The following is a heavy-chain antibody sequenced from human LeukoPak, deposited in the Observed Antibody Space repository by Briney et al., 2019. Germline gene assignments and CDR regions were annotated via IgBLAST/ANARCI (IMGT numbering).Heavy chain of an antibody. Sequence: PGGSLRLSCAASGFTFSSYGMHWVRQAPGKGLEWVAIIWYDGSNKYYADSVKGRFTISRDNSKNTLCLQMNSLRAEDTALYYCARGDDSGDYYLGYWGQGTLVTVSS. V-gene: IGHV3-33*01. J-gene: IGHJ4*02. CDR1: GFTFSSYG. CDR3: ARGDDSGDYYLGY. CDR2: IWYDGSNK. D-gene: IGHD3-22*01.